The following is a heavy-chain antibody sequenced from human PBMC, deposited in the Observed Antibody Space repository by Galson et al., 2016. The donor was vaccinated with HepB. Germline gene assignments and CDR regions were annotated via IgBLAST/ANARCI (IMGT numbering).Heavy chain of an antibody. V-gene: IGHV3-9*01. Sequence: SLRLSCAASGFTFDDYAMHWVRQAPGKGLEWVSGISWNSGNTGYADSVKGRFTISRDNAKDSLYLQRNSLRTEDTALYYCAKAAQDCSSTSCRNWFDPWGLGTLVTVSS. CDR1: GFTFDDYA. CDR3: AKAAQDCSSTSCRNWFDP. D-gene: IGHD2-2*01. J-gene: IGHJ5*02. CDR2: ISWNSGNT.